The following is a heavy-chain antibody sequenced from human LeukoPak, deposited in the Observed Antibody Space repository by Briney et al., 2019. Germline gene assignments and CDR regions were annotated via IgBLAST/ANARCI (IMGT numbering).Heavy chain of an antibody. Sequence: GGSLRLSCAASGFTFSSYEMNWVRQAPGKGLEWVSYISNSGSTIYNADSVMGRFTISRDNAKNSLYLQMNSLRTEDTALYYCAKNAVGYSKIFDYWGQGTLVTVSS. D-gene: IGHD3-22*01. CDR2: ISNSGSTI. J-gene: IGHJ4*02. CDR1: GFTFSSYE. V-gene: IGHV3-48*03. CDR3: AKNAVGYSKIFDY.